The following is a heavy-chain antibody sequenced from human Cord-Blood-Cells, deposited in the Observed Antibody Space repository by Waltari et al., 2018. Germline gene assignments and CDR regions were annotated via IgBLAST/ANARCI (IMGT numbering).Heavy chain of an antibody. CDR2: IYYSGST. Sequence: QVQLQESGPGLVKPSETLSLTCPVSGCSISSYYWSWLPQPPGKGLEWIGYIYYSGSTNYNPSLKSRVTISVDTSKNQFSLKLSSVTAADTAVYYCARLMDTAMVGYFDLWGRGTLVTVSS. D-gene: IGHD5-18*01. J-gene: IGHJ2*01. V-gene: IGHV4-59*08. CDR3: ARLMDTAMVGYFDL. CDR1: GCSISSYY.